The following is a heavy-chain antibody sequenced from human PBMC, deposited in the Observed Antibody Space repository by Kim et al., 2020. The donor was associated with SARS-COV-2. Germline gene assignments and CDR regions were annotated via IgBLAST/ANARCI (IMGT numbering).Heavy chain of an antibody. D-gene: IGHD3-22*01. Sequence: GRFTISRDNAKNSLYLQMNSLRAEDTAVYYCARDNDYYDSSGYYYRAFDIWGQGTMVTVSS. V-gene: IGHV3-11*06. CDR3: ARDNDYYDSSGYYYRAFDI. J-gene: IGHJ3*02.